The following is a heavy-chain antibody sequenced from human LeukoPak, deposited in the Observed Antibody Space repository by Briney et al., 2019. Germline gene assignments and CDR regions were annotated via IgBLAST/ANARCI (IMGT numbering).Heavy chain of an antibody. Sequence: SQTLSLTCTVSGGSISSGGYYWSWIRQHPGKGLGWIGYIYYSGSTYYNPSLKSRVTISVDTSKNQFSLKLSSVTAADTAVYYCARDSSYGPGVFDYWGQGTLVTVSS. CDR3: ARDSSYGPGVFDY. CDR1: GGSISSGGYY. CDR2: IYYSGST. D-gene: IGHD5-18*01. J-gene: IGHJ4*02. V-gene: IGHV4-31*03.